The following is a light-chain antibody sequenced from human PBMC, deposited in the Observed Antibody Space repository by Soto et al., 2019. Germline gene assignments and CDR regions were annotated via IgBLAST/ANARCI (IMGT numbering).Light chain of an antibody. J-gene: IGKJ1*01. V-gene: IGKV3-15*01. CDR1: QNIGTN. Sequence: EIVMTQSPATLSVSPGERATLSCMASQNIGTNLAWYQQKPGQAPRLLIYAESIRATDFPARFSGSGSGTEFTLTISGLQSDDFAVYFCQQYKNWPQWKFGHGTKVEIK. CDR2: AES. CDR3: QQYKNWPQWK.